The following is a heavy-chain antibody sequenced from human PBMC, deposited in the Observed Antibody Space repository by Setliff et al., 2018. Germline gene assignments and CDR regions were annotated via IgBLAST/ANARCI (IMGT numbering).Heavy chain of an antibody. CDR3: AAVVATSLNYVDN. CDR2: VYYSGTA. Sequence: KPSETLSLTCTVSDGSLSTYYWSWIRQPPGKGLEFIGYVYYSGTANYSPSLRSRVTMSVDTSKSQFSLKLSSVTAADTAVYYCAAVVATSLNYVDNWGQGTLVTVS. D-gene: IGHD5-12*01. J-gene: IGHJ4*02. CDR1: DGSLSTYY. V-gene: IGHV4-59*01.